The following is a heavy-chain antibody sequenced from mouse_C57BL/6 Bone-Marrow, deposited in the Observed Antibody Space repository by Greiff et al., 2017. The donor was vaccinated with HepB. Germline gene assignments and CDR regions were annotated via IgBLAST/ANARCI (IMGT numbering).Heavy chain of an antibody. Sequence: QVHVKQSGAELVKPGASVKLSCKASGYTFTSYWMHWVKQRPGQGLEWIGMIHPNSGSTNYNEKFKSKATLTVDKSSSTAYMKLSSLTSEDSAVYYCARWPYDYFDYWGQGTTLTVSS. CDR1: GYTFTSYW. CDR3: ARWPYDYFDY. D-gene: IGHD2-3*01. CDR2: IHPNSGST. J-gene: IGHJ2*01. V-gene: IGHV1-64*01.